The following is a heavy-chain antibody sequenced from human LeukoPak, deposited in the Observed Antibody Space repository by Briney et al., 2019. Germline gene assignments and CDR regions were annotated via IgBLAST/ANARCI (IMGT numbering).Heavy chain of an antibody. J-gene: IGHJ3*02. CDR2: KKQDGSEK. CDR1: GFTFSSYW. CDR3: ARDSHSTPTWGGLRAFDI. Sequence: PGGSLRLSCAASGFTFSSYWMSWVRQAPGKGLEWVATKKQDGSEKYYVDSVKGRFTISRDNAKNSLYLQMNSLRAEDTAVYYCARDSHSTPTWGGLRAFDIWGQGTMVTVSS. V-gene: IGHV3-7*01. D-gene: IGHD3-16*01.